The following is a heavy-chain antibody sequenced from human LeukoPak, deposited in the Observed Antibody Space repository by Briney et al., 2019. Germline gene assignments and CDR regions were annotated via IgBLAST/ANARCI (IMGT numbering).Heavy chain of an antibody. CDR2: ISYDGSNK. CDR1: GFTFSSYA. Sequence: GGSLRLSCAASGFTFSSYAMHWVRQAPGKGLEWVAVISYDGSNKYYADSVKGRFTISRDNSKNTLYLQMNSLRAEDTAVYYCASPEGYSSSSGAFDIWGQGTMVTVSS. D-gene: IGHD6-6*01. V-gene: IGHV3-30*01. CDR3: ASPEGYSSSSGAFDI. J-gene: IGHJ3*02.